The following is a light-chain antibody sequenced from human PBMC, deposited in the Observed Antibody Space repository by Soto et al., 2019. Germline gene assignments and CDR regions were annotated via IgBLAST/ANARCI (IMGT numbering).Light chain of an antibody. CDR1: SSNIGGNS. V-gene: IGLV1-44*01. CDR3: ATWNDGVFV. Sequence: QSVLTQPPSVSAAPGQKVTISCSGSSSNIGGNSVSWYQQLPGTAPKLLIYGNTQRPLGVPVRFSGSKSDTSASLAISGLQSEDEADYYCATWNDGVFVFGIGTKVTVL. J-gene: IGLJ1*01. CDR2: GNT.